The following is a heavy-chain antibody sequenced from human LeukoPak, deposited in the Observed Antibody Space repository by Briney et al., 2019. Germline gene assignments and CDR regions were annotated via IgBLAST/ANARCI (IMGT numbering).Heavy chain of an antibody. D-gene: IGHD3-22*01. Sequence: GGSLRLSCAASGFTFSSYAMNWIRQAPGKGLEWVSSFGTRSTSIYHAGSVKGRFAISRDNAKNSLYLQMNSLRAEDTAVYYCAREVSEGFDFWGQGTLVTVSS. CDR2: FGTRSTSI. V-gene: IGHV3-21*01. J-gene: IGHJ4*02. CDR1: GFTFSSYA. CDR3: AREVSEGFDF.